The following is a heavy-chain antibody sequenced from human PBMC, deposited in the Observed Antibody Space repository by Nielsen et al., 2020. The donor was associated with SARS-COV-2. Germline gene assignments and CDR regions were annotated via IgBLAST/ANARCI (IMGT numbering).Heavy chain of an antibody. V-gene: IGHV4-34*01. CDR2: INHSGST. J-gene: IGHJ6*03. Sequence: WIRQPPGKGLEWIGEINHSGSTNYNASLKSRVTISVDTSKNQFSLKLSSVTAADTAVYYCARVRGYSTSGPHQMARRRAYYMDVWGKGTTVTVSS. D-gene: IGHD5-12*01. CDR3: ARVRGYSTSGPHQMARRRAYYMDV.